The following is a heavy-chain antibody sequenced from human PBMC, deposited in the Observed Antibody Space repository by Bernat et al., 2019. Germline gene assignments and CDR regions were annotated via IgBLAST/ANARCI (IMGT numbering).Heavy chain of an antibody. CDR2: ISYDGSNK. D-gene: IGHD1-26*01. CDR3: ATDLIVGANFDY. V-gene: IGHV3-30-3*01. J-gene: IGHJ4*02. CDR1: GFTFSSYA. Sequence: QVQLVESGGGVVQPGRSLRLSCAASGFTFSSYAMHWVRQAPGKGLEWVAVISYDGSNKYYADSVKGRFTISRDNSKNTLYLQMNSLRAEDTAVYYCATDLIVGANFDYWGQGTLVTVSS.